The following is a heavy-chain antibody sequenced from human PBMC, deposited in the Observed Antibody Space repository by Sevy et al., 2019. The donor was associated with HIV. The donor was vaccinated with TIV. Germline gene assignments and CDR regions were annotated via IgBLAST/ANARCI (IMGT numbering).Heavy chain of an antibody. V-gene: IGHV3-23*01. D-gene: IGHD3-22*01. CDR3: AGARYDSSGFFDALDI. CDR2: IFRNFRGVDVT. CDR1: GFTFTSYA. Sequence: GGSLRLSCTTSGFTFTSYAMNWVRQAPGKGLEWVSTIFRNFRGVDVTYDADSVKGRFTISRDSSRNMLYLQMNSLRAEDTAVYYCAGARYDSSGFFDALDIWGQGTMVTVSS. J-gene: IGHJ3*02.